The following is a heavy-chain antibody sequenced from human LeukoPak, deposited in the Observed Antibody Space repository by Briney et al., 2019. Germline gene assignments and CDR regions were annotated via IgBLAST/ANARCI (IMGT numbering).Heavy chain of an antibody. CDR1: GFTFSIYG. CDR2: IRYHGSNK. V-gene: IGHV3-30*02. Sequence: GVSLRLSCAASGFTFSIYGMHCVREAPGKGLEEVAFIRYHGSNKYYADSAKGRFTIPRENSKNTLYRQMKSLIAEDTAVYYCAKDLVGANSTLSFDNWGQGTLVTVSS. J-gene: IGHJ4*02. CDR3: AKDLVGANSTLSFDN. D-gene: IGHD1-26*01.